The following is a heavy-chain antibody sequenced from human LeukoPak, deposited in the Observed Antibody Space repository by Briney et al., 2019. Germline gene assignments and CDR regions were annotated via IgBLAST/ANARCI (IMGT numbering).Heavy chain of an antibody. CDR3: AKQADAFDI. CDR2: IYYSGST. V-gene: IGHV4-59*08. J-gene: IGHJ3*02. CDR1: VSSISSYY. Sequence: SETLSLTCTVSVSSISSYYWSWIRQPPGEGLEWIGYIYYSGSTNYNPSLKSRVTISVDTSKNQFSLKLSSVTAADTAVYYCAKQADAFDIWGQGTMVTVSS.